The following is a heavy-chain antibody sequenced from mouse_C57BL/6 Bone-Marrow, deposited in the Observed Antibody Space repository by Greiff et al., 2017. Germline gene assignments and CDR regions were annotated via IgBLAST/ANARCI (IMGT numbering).Heavy chain of an antibody. CDR3: ASYYGSSYGAMDY. D-gene: IGHD1-1*01. CDR1: GYTFTSYR. J-gene: IGHJ4*01. Sequence: QVQLQQPGAELVKPGASVKLSCKASGYTFTSYRMHWVKQRPGQGLEWIGMIHPNSGSTNYNEKFKSKATLTVDKSSSTAYMQLSSLTSEDSAVYYCASYYGSSYGAMDYWGQGTSVTVSS. CDR2: IHPNSGST. V-gene: IGHV1-64*01.